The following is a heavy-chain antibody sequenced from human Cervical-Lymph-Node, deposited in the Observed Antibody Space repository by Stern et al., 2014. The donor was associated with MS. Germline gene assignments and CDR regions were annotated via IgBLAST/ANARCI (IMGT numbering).Heavy chain of an antibody. D-gene: IGHD1-26*01. CDR1: GFTFSSYG. CDR2: IWYDGSNK. V-gene: IGHV3-33*01. J-gene: IGHJ4*02. CDR3: ARDAMYSGSYPDY. Sequence: VQLVQSGGGVVQPGRSLRLSCAGSGFTFSSYGMHWVRQAPGKGLEWVALIWYDGSNKYYADSVKGRFTISRDNSKNTLYLQMNSLREEDTAVYYCARDAMYSGSYPDYWGRGTLVTVSS.